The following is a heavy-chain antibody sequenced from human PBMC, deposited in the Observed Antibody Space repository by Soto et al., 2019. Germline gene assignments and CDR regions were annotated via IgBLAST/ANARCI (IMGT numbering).Heavy chain of an antibody. CDR3: ARGGVSGQLVDWFDP. Sequence: SVKVSCKASGGTFSSYAISWVRQAPGQGLEWMGGIIPIFGTANYAQKFQGRVTITADESTSTAYMELSSLRSEDTAVYYCARGGVSGQLVDWFDPWGQGTLVTVSS. J-gene: IGHJ5*02. V-gene: IGHV1-69*13. D-gene: IGHD6-6*01. CDR1: GGTFSSYA. CDR2: IIPIFGTA.